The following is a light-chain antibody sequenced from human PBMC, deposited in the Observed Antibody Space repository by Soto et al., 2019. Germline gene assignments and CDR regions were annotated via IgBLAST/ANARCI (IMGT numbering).Light chain of an antibody. J-gene: IGKJ2*01. V-gene: IGKV3-20*01. CDR2: GAS. Sequence: EIVLTQSPGTLSLSPEERATLSCRASQSVSTSYLAWYQQKPGQAPRLLIYGASSRATGIPDRFSGSGSGTDFTLTINRLEPEDFAVYYCQQYGSSPLYTFGQGTKLEIK. CDR3: QQYGSSPLYT. CDR1: QSVSTSY.